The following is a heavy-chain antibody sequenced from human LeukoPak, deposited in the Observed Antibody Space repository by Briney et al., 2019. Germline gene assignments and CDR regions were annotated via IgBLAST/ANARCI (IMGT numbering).Heavy chain of an antibody. CDR3: ARDRQKRAGYSSGWYYYYTDV. Sequence: SVKVSCKASGGTFSSYAISWVRQAPGQGLEWVGGTIPIFGTANYAQKFQGRVTITADESTSTAYMELSSLRSEDTAVYYCARDRQKRAGYSSGWYYYYTDVWGKGTTVTVSS. V-gene: IGHV1-69*13. CDR2: TIPIFGTA. CDR1: GGTFSSYA. J-gene: IGHJ6*03. D-gene: IGHD6-19*01.